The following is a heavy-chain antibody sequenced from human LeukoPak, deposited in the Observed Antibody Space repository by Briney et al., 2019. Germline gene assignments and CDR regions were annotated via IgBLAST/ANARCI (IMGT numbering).Heavy chain of an antibody. CDR1: GFTFSNFP. J-gene: IGHJ4*02. D-gene: IGHD6-13*01. Sequence: GGSLRLSCAASGFTFSNFPMSWVRQAPGKGLEWVSAISGSGGSKYYAESVKGRFTISRDNSKNTLDLQMNSLRAEDTAVYYCAKRGSRDFDYWGQGTLVTVSS. V-gene: IGHV3-23*01. CDR2: ISGSGGSK. CDR3: AKRGSRDFDY.